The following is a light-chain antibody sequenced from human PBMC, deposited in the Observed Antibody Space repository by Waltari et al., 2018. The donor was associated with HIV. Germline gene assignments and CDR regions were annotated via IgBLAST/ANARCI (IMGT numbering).Light chain of an antibody. J-gene: IGKJ2*01. CDR2: EAS. CDR1: QNIGRS. V-gene: IGKV1-12*01. CDR3: QQATSFPHT. Sequence: IQMTQSPSSMSVSVGGGVSINCRASQNIGRSLAWYQLKPGKAPKLLVYEASRLNDGVPARFHATGSKSNFTLNINNLQSEDFAVYVCQQATSFPHTFG.